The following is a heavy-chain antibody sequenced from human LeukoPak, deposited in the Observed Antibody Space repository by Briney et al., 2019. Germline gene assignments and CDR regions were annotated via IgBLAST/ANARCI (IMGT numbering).Heavy chain of an antibody. D-gene: IGHD3-10*01. CDR3: ARGKFHGSGSYYISKYNWFDP. J-gene: IGHJ5*02. V-gene: IGHV4-4*07. CDR2: IYTSGGT. Sequence: PSETLSLTCTVSGGSISSYYWSWIRQPAGKGLEWIGRIYTSGGTNYNPSLKSRVTMSVDTSKNQFSLKLSSVTAADTAVYYCARGKFHGSGSYYISKYNWFDPWGQGTLVTVSS. CDR1: GGSISSYY.